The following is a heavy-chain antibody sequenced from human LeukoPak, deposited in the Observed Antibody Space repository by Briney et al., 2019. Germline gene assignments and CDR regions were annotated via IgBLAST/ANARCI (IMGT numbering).Heavy chain of an antibody. Sequence: ASVKVSCKASGYTLTGYYMHWVRQAPGQGLEWMGWINPNSGGTNYAQKVQGRVTMTRDTSISTAYMELSRLRSDDTAVYYCARDPHTRYCSSTSCSGDYWGQGTLVTVSS. CDR1: GYTLTGYY. CDR2: INPNSGGT. CDR3: ARDPHTRYCSSTSCSGDY. J-gene: IGHJ4*02. V-gene: IGHV1-2*02. D-gene: IGHD2-2*01.